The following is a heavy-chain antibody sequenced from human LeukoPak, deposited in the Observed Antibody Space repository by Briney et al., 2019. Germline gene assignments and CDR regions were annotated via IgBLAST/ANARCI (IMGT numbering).Heavy chain of an antibody. J-gene: IGHJ4*02. V-gene: IGHV3-30-3*01. D-gene: IGHD6-19*01. CDR3: ARDLNSSESITEYSSGWNYFDY. Sequence: GGSLRLSCAASGFTFSSYAMHWVRQAPGKGLEWVAVISYDGSNKYYADSVKGRFTISRDNSTNTLYLQMNSLRAEDTAVYYCARDLNSSESITEYSSGWNYFDYWGQGTLVTVSS. CDR2: ISYDGSNK. CDR1: GFTFSSYA.